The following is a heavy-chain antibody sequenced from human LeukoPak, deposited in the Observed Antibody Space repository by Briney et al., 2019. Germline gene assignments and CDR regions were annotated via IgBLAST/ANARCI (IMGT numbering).Heavy chain of an antibody. CDR3: ARSRDDYNLDY. D-gene: IGHD5-24*01. V-gene: IGHV3-11*06. J-gene: IGHJ4*02. CDR2: ISGSSGYT. CDR1: GFTFSDYY. Sequence: GSLRLSCAASGFTFSDYYMSWIRQAPGKGLEWVSYISGSSGYTNYADSVRGRFTISSDNAKNSLYLQVNSLRAEDTAVYYCARSRDDYNLDYWGQGTLVTVSS.